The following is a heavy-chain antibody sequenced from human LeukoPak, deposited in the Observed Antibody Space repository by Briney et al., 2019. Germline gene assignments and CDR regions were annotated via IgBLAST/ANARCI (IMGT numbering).Heavy chain of an antibody. CDR2: IYYSGST. V-gene: IGHV4-30-4*01. Sequence: PSETLSLTCTVSGGSISSGGYYWSWIRQYPGKGLEWIGYIYYSGSTYYNPSLKSRITMSVDTSKNQFSLKLSSVTAADTAVYYCATHSSSYSYFDYWGQGTLVTVSS. CDR3: ATHSSSYSYFDY. CDR1: GGSISSGGYY. D-gene: IGHD3-22*01. J-gene: IGHJ4*02.